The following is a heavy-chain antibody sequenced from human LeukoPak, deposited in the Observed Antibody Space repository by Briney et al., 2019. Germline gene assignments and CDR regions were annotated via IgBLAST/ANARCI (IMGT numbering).Heavy chain of an antibody. CDR1: GYTFTGYY. CDR3: ALGRGSTSSNFDY. V-gene: IGHV1-2*02. J-gene: IGHJ4*02. CDR2: INPNSGGT. Sequence: ASLRLSCKASGYTFTGYYMHWVRQAPGQGLEWMLWINPNSGGTNYAQTFQGRVTMTKDTSISTAYMELSRLRSDDPAVFYCALGRGSTSSNFDYWGQGTLVTVSS. D-gene: IGHD2-2*01.